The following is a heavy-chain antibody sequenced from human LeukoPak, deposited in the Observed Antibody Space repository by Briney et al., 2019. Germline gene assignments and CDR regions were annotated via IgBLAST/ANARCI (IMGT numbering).Heavy chain of an antibody. CDR3: ARDPTGYSSGWSDAFDI. CDR1: GFTFSSYS. V-gene: IGHV3-21*01. D-gene: IGHD6-19*01. Sequence: GGSLRLSCAASGFTFSSYSMNWVRQAPGKGLEWVSPISSSSSYIYYADSVKGRFTISRDNAKNSLYLQMNSLRAEDTAVYYCARDPTGYSSGWSDAFDIWGQGTMVTVSS. J-gene: IGHJ3*02. CDR2: ISSSSSYI.